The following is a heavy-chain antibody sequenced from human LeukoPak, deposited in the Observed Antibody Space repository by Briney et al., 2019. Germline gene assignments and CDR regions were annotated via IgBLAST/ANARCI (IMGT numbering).Heavy chain of an antibody. V-gene: IGHV3-30*02. Sequence: GGSLRLSCVASGFSFSNYGMHWVRQAPGKGLEWVTFIRYDSSKKYYADSVKGRFAISRDNSKNTVYLQMNSLGAEDTAVYYCAKERGWELLLPNYFDYWGQGILVTVSS. CDR2: IRYDSSKK. CDR3: AKERGWELLLPNYFDY. J-gene: IGHJ4*02. CDR1: GFSFSNYG. D-gene: IGHD1-26*01.